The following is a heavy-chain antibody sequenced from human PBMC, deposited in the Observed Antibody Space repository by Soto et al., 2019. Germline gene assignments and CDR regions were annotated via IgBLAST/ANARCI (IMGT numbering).Heavy chain of an antibody. V-gene: IGHV3-33*01. J-gene: IGHJ4*02. CDR3: AGDMIRYFDWPETRTAFDY. D-gene: IGHD3-9*01. CDR1: GFTFSSYG. CDR2: IWYDGSNK. Sequence: GGSLRLSCAASGFTFSSYGMHWVRQAPGKGLEWVAVIWYDGSNKYYADSVKGRFTISRDNSKNTLYLQMNSLRAEDTAVYYCAGDMIRYFDWPETRTAFDYWGQGTLVTVSS.